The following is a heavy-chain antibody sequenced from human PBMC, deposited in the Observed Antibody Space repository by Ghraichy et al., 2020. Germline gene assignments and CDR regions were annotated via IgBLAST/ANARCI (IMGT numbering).Heavy chain of an antibody. D-gene: IGHD2-21*02. Sequence: GGSLRLSCAASGFTFNTYAMSWVRQAPGKGLEWVSGIGEGGDSTYYADSVRGRFTISRDNSKNTLFLQMNSLRGEDTALYYCAKDRRADGVTAGQPFDYWGQGTLVTVSS. CDR2: IGEGGDST. V-gene: IGHV3-23*01. CDR1: GFTFNTYA. J-gene: IGHJ4*02. CDR3: AKDRRADGVTAGQPFDY.